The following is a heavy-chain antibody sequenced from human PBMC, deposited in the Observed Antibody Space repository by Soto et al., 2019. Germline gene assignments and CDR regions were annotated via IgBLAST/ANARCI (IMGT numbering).Heavy chain of an antibody. CDR3: ARDPTYGDSPFGMDV. CDR2: ISYDGSNK. D-gene: IGHD4-17*01. Sequence: QVQLVESGGGVVQPGRSLRLSCVVSGFSLSRYVMHWVRQAPGKGLEWVADISYDGSNKDYADSVKGRLTISRDNSKNTVYLQMNSLRAEDTAVYYCARDPTYGDSPFGMDVWGQGTTVTVSS. J-gene: IGHJ6*02. V-gene: IGHV3-30-3*01. CDR1: GFSLSRYV.